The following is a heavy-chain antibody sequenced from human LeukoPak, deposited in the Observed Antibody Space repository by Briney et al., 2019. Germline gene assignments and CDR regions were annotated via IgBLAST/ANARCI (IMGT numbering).Heavy chain of an antibody. D-gene: IGHD1-26*01. CDR2: IHSDGSST. CDR3: ARCLRSLRSYEDY. CDR1: GFTLSSTW. V-gene: IGHV3-74*01. Sequence: PGGSLRLSCAASGFTLSSTWMHWFRQAPGKGPVWVSRIHSDGSSTIYADSVKGRFTISRDNARNTLYLQMNSLRAEDTAVYYCARCLRSLRSYEDYWGQGTLVTVSS. J-gene: IGHJ4*02.